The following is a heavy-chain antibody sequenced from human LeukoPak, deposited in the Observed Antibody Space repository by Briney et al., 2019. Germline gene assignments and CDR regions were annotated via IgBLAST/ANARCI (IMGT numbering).Heavy chain of an antibody. CDR2: IRSKAYGGTT. V-gene: IGHV3-49*03. CDR1: GFTFGDYA. D-gene: IGHD3-22*01. J-gene: IGHJ4*02. CDR3: TRDYYDSSGYYRKFDY. Sequence: GGSLRLSCTASGFTFGDYAMSWFRQAPGKGLEWVGFIRSKAYGGTTEYAASVKGRFTISRDDSKSIAYLQMNSLKTEDTAVYYCTRDYYDSSGYYRKFDYWGQGTLVTVSS.